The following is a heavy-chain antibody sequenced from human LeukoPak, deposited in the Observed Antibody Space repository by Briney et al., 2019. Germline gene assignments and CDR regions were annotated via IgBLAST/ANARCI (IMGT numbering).Heavy chain of an antibody. D-gene: IGHD3-10*01. CDR2: IYSGGDT. CDR1: GFTLRSYT. Sequence: GGSLRLSCAASGFTLRSYTMNWVRQAPGKGLEWVSVIYSGGDTYYADSVRGRFTTSRDNSKNTLYLQMNRLRAEDTAVYYCARTLGESYDSWGQGTLVTVSS. CDR3: ARTLGESYDS. J-gene: IGHJ4*02. V-gene: IGHV3-66*01.